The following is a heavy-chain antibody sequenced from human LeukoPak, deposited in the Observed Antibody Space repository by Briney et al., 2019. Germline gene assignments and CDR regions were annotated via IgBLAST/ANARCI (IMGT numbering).Heavy chain of an antibody. V-gene: IGHV3-23*01. CDR3: AKMYGSGSYSVWYFDY. CDR2: ISGSGGST. J-gene: IGHJ4*02. Sequence: GGSLRLSCAASGFTFSSYAMSWVRQAPGKGLEWVSAISGSGGSTYYADSVKGRFTISRDNSKNTLYLQMNSLRAEDTAAYYCAKMYGSGSYSVWYFDYWGQGTLVTVSS. CDR1: GFTFSSYA. D-gene: IGHD3-10*01.